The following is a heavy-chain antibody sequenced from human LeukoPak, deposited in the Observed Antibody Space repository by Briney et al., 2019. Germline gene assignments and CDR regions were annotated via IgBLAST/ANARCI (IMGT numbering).Heavy chain of an antibody. V-gene: IGHV1-3*01. CDR2: INAGNGNT. J-gene: IGHJ4*02. CDR1: GYTFTNYA. CDR3: ARGYSYYNFDY. Sequence: ASVPVSCQASGYTFTNYAMHWVRQAPGQRLEWMGWINAGNGNTKYSQKFQGRVTITRDTSASTAYMELSSLRSEDTAVYYCARGYSYYNFDYWGQGTLVTVSS. D-gene: IGHD5-18*01.